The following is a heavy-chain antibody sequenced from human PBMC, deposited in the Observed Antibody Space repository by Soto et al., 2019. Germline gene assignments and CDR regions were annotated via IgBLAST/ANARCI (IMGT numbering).Heavy chain of an antibody. V-gene: IGHV1-2*04. CDR3: AREGPTVRVPLYYYYGMDV. CDR2: INPNSGGT. CDR1: GYTFTSYG. Sequence: ASVKVSCKASGYTFTSYGISWVRQAPGQGLKRKEWINPNSGGTNYAQKLQGWVTMTRDTSISTAYMELSRLRSDDTAVYYCAREGPTVRVPLYYYYGMDVWGQGTTVTVSS. D-gene: IGHD4-4*01. J-gene: IGHJ6*02.